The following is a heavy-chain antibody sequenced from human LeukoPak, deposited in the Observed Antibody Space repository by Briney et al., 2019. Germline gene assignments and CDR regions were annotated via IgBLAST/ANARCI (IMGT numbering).Heavy chain of an antibody. J-gene: IGHJ4*02. Sequence: PSETLSLTCTVSGGSISSGGYYWSWIRQPPGKGLEWIGEINHSGSTNHNPSLKSRVTISVDTSKNQFSLKLSSVTAADTAVYYCARVLFPAAGTPTQGFDYWGQGTLVTVSS. CDR1: GGSISSGGYY. V-gene: IGHV4-39*07. D-gene: IGHD6-13*01. CDR3: ARVLFPAAGTPTQGFDY. CDR2: INHSGST.